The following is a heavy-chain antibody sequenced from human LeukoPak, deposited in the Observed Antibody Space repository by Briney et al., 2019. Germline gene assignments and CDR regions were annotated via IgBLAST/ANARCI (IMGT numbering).Heavy chain of an antibody. V-gene: IGHV1-2*02. D-gene: IGHD3-10*01. J-gene: IGHJ4*02. CDR1: GXTFTGYY. Sequence: ASVKVSCKXSGXTFTGYYMHWVRQAPGQGLEWMGWINPNSGGTNYAQKFQGRVTMTRDTSISTAYMELSRLRSDDTAVYYCARAKTTMVRGVITTPIDYWGQGTLVTVSS. CDR2: INPNSGGT. CDR3: ARAKTTMVRGVITTPIDY.